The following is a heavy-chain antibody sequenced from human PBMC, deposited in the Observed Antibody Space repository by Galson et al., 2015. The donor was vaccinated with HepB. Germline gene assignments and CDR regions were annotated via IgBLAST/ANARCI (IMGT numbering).Heavy chain of an antibody. J-gene: IGHJ4*02. CDR1: GFTFSSYA. Sequence: LRLSCAASGFTFSSYAMSWVRQAPGKGLEWVSGISGNGGSTYYADSVRGRFTISRDNSKNTLYLQMNSLRAEDTAVYYCAKEYRTDYDSSGFFDYWGQGTLVTVSS. CDR3: AKEYRTDYDSSGFFDY. V-gene: IGHV3-23*01. D-gene: IGHD3-22*01. CDR2: ISGNGGST.